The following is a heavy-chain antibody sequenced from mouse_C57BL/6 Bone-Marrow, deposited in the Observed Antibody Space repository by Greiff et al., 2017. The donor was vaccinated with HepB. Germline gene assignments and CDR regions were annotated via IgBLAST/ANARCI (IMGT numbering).Heavy chain of an antibody. V-gene: IGHV2-3*01. CDR1: GFSLTSYG. CDR2: LWGDGST. CDR3: AKSLSYDGYPYYAMDY. J-gene: IGHJ4*01. D-gene: IGHD2-3*01. Sequence: VQLKQSGPGLVAPSQSLSITCTVSGFSLTSYGVSWVRQPPGKGLEWLGVLWGDGSTNYHSALISRLSISKDNSKSQVFLKLNSLQTDDTATYYCAKSLSYDGYPYYAMDYWGQGTSVTVSS.